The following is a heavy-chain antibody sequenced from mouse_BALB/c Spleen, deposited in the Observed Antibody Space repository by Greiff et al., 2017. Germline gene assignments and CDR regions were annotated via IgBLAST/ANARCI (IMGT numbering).Heavy chain of an antibody. CDR2: ISNGGGST. CDR3: ARGNSYAMDY. J-gene: IGHJ4*01. CDR1: GFTFSSYT. V-gene: IGHV5-12-2*01. Sequence: EVMLVESGGGLVQPGGSLKLSCAASGFTFSSYTMSWVRQTPEKRLEWVAYISNGGGSTYYPDTVKGRFTISRDNAKNTLYLQMSSLKSEDTAMYYCARGNSYAMDYWGQGTSVTVSS.